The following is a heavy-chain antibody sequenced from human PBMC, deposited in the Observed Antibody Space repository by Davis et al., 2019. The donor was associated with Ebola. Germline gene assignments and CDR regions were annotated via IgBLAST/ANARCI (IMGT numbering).Heavy chain of an antibody. CDR2: IKQDGSEK. CDR3: ASGDGRGRSYDMDV. V-gene: IGHV3-7*01. J-gene: IGHJ6*03. D-gene: IGHD3/OR15-3a*01. Sequence: GSLRLSCAASGFTFSSYWMSWVRQAPGKGLEWVANIKQDGSEKYYVDSVKGRFTISRDNAKNSLYLQLNSLRAEDTAVYYCASGDGRGRSYDMDVWGQGTTVTVSS. CDR1: GFTFSSYW.